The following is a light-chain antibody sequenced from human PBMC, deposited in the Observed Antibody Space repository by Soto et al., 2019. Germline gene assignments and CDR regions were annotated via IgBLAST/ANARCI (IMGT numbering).Light chain of an antibody. CDR1: QSVNSN. CDR2: AAS. J-gene: IGKJ1*01. V-gene: IGKV3-15*01. Sequence: EIVMTQSPATLSVSPGETATLSCRASQSVNSNLAWYRQKPGQAPRLLIYAASTRPTGFPARFSGSGSGTEFTLTISSLQSEDFAVYYCQQYINWPRTFGQGTKVGIK. CDR3: QQYINWPRT.